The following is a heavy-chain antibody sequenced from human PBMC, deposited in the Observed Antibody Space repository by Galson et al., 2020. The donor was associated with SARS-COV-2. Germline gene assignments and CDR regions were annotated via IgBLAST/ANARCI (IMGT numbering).Heavy chain of an antibody. Sequence: RGSLRLSCAASGFTFSSYGMHWVRQAPGKGLEWVAVIWYDGSNKYYADSVKGRFTISRDNSKNTLYLQMNSLRAEDTAVYYCAREGIVGATGLDYWGHGTLVTVSS. V-gene: IGHV3-33*01. CDR1: GFTFSSYG. CDR3: AREGIVGATGLDY. CDR2: IWYDGSNK. D-gene: IGHD1-26*01. J-gene: IGHJ4*01.